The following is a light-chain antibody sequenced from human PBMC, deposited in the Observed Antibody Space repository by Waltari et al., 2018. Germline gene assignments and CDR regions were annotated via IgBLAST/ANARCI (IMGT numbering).Light chain of an antibody. Sequence: STGYRDGTTYVKWWQHSTGHSPRRLMYKGSNRDAQVPDRFSGIGAGTDSTMKSSRVEAEDVGVYYCMEGTHWPPLTVGGGTKVEI. CDR1: STGYRDGTTY. CDR2: KGS. V-gene: IGKV2-30*01. J-gene: IGKJ4*01. CDR3: MEGTHWPPLT.